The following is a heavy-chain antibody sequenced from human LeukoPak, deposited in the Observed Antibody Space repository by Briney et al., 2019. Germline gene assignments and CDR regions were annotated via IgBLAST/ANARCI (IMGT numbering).Heavy chain of an antibody. CDR1: GFTFSSYS. V-gene: IGHV3-48*01. Sequence: GGSLRLSCAASGFTFSSYSMNWVRQAPGKGLEWVSHISSSSSTIYYADSVKGRFTISRDNAKNSLYLQMNSLRAEDTAVYYCARDFHRRLYDSSAYHPYWGQGTLVTVSS. D-gene: IGHD3-22*01. J-gene: IGHJ4*02. CDR3: ARDFHRRLYDSSAYHPY. CDR2: ISSSSSTI.